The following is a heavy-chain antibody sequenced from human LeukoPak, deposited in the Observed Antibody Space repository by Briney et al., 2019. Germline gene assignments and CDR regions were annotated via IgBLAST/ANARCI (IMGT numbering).Heavy chain of an antibody. CDR2: ISGDGGST. J-gene: IGHJ4*02. CDR3: AKSSSFYDSSGYLYY. Sequence: GGSLRLSCAASGLTFSSYAMSWVRRAPGKGLEWVSLISGDGGSTYYADSVKGRFTISRDNSTNSLYLQMNSLRTEDTALYYCAKSSSFYDSSGYLYYWGQGTLVTVSS. V-gene: IGHV3-43*02. D-gene: IGHD3-22*01. CDR1: GLTFSSYA.